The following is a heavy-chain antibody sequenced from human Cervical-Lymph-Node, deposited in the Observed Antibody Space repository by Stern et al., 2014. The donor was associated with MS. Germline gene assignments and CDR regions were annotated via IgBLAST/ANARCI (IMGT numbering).Heavy chain of an antibody. CDR3: ARVPWVAAAGLYYYYGMDV. CDR2: IGTAGDT. Sequence: EVQLVQSGGGLVQPGGSLRLSCAASGFTFSSYDMHWVRQATGKALEWVSAIGTAGDTYYPGSVKGRFTISRENAKNSLYLQMNSLRAGDTAVYYCARVPWVAAAGLYYYYGMDVWGQGTTVTVSS. J-gene: IGHJ6*02. D-gene: IGHD6-13*01. V-gene: IGHV3-13*01. CDR1: GFTFSSYD.